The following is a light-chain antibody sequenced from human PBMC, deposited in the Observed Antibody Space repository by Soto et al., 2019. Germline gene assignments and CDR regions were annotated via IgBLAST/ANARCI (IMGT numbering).Light chain of an antibody. Sequence: QSALTQPPSASGSPGQSVTISCTGTSSDVGGYKYVSWYQQHPGKAPKLMIYEVSQRPSGVRDRFSGSKSGNTASLTVSGLQAEYEADYYCSSYAGSNNLNVFGGGTKLTVL. CDR2: EVS. CDR3: SSYAGSNNLNV. CDR1: SSDVGGYKY. J-gene: IGLJ2*01. V-gene: IGLV2-8*01.